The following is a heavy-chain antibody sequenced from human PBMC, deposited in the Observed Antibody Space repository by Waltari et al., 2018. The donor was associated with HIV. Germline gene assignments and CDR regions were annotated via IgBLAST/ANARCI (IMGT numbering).Heavy chain of an antibody. J-gene: IGHJ6*02. CDR3: ARGGGLGTFSTLGHGMDV. V-gene: IGHV3-13*01. CDR1: GFTFSSYD. CDR2: IGPASET. D-gene: IGHD1-26*01. Sequence: VQLVESGGGLVQPGGSLRLSCVASGFTFSSYDMNWVRQVTGKGLEWVSTIGPASETSSSDSVEGRFTTSRENAKRSIYLQMDSLRAGDTAVYYCARGGGLGTFSTLGHGMDVWGQGTTVIVSS.